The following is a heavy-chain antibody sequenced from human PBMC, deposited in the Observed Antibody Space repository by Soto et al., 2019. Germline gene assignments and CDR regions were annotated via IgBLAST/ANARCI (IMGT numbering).Heavy chain of an antibody. CDR1: GGSISSGGYY. V-gene: IGHV4-31*03. J-gene: IGHJ4*02. CDR3: ARDPLSSRDGYNYQIGVGY. CDR2: IYYSGST. Sequence: PSETLSLTCTVSGGSISSGGYYWSWIRQHPGKGLVWIGYIYYSGSTYYNPSLKSRVTISVDTSKNQFSLKLSSVTAADTAVYYCARDPLSSRDGYNYQIGVGYWGQGTLVTVSS. D-gene: IGHD5-12*01.